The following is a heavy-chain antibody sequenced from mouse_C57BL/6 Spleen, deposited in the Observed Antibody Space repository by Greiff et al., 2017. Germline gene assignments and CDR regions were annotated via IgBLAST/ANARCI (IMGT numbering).Heavy chain of an antibody. Sequence: QVQLQQSGPELVKPGASVKLSCKASGYTFTSYDINWVKQRPGQGLEWIGWIYPRDGSTKYNEKFKGKATLTVDTSSSTAYMELHSLTSEDSAVYFCARLDPIDYYASYWYFDVWGTGTTVTVSS. CDR3: ARLDPIDYYASYWYFDV. CDR2: IYPRDGST. CDR1: GYTFTSYD. J-gene: IGHJ1*03. D-gene: IGHD1-1*01. V-gene: IGHV1-85*01.